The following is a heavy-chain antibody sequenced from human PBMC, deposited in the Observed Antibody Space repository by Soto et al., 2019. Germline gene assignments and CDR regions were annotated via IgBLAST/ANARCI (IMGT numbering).Heavy chain of an antibody. CDR1: GYSFTSYW. V-gene: IGHV5-51*01. J-gene: IGHJ3*02. CDR2: IYPGDSDT. Sequence: GESLKISCKGSGYSFTSYWIGWVRQMPGKGLEWMGIIYPGDSDTRYSPSFQGQVTISADKSISTAYLQWTSLKASDTAMYYCARLEYYYDSSGYYHAFDIWGQGTMVTVSS. CDR3: ARLEYYYDSSGYYHAFDI. D-gene: IGHD3-22*01.